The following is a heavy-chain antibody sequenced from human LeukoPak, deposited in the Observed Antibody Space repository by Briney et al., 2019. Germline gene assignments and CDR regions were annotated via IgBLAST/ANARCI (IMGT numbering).Heavy chain of an antibody. CDR3: AREWGPVGATLFDY. Sequence: AGGSLRLSCAASGFTVSSNYMSWVRQAPGKGLEWVSVIYSGGSTYYADSVKGRFTISRDNSKNTLYLQMNSLRAEDTAVYYCAREWGPVGATLFDYWGQGTLVTVSS. V-gene: IGHV3-66*01. D-gene: IGHD1-26*01. CDR2: IYSGGST. J-gene: IGHJ4*02. CDR1: GFTVSSNY.